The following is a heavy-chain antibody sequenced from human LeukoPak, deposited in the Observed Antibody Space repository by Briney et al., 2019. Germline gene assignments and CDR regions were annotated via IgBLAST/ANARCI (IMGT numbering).Heavy chain of an antibody. CDR1: GYTLTELS. J-gene: IGHJ4*02. V-gene: IGHV1-24*01. D-gene: IGHD2-2*01. Sequence: ASVKVSCKVSGYTLTELSKHWVRQAPGKGLEWMGGFDPEDGETIYAQKFQGRVTMTEDTSTDTAYMELSSLRSEDTAVYYCATLVPAAKAFDYWGQETLVTVSS. CDR3: ATLVPAAKAFDY. CDR2: FDPEDGET.